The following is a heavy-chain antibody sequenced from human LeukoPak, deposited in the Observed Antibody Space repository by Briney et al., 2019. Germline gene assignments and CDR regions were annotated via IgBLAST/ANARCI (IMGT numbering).Heavy chain of an antibody. CDR1: GYTFTGYY. D-gene: IGHD2-21*02. Sequence: ASVKVSCKASGYTFTGYYMHWVRQAPGQGLEWMGWMNPNSGNTGYAQKFQGRVTMTRNTSISTAYMELSSLRSEDTAVYYCARGLGGDDYWGQGTLVTVSS. CDR3: ARGLGGDDY. CDR2: MNPNSGNT. V-gene: IGHV1-8*02. J-gene: IGHJ4*02.